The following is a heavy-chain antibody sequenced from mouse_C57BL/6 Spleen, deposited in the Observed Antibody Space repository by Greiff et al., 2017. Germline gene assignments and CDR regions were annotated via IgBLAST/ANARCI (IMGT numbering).Heavy chain of an antibody. J-gene: IGHJ3*01. D-gene: IGHD2-2*01. CDR2: INPSNNNT. CDR1: GYTFTSYW. V-gene: IGHV1-53*01. Sequence: QVQLKQPGTELVKPGASVKLSCKASGYTFTSYWMHWVKQRPGQGLEWIGNINPSNNNTDYNEKFKSKATLTVDKSSSTAYLQLSSLTSEDSAVYYCARIYYGYGGFAYWGQGTLVTVSA. CDR3: ARIYYGYGGFAY.